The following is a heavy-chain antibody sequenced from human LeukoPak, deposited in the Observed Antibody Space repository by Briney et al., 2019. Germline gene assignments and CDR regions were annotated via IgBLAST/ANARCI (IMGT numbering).Heavy chain of an antibody. CDR1: GGSFSGYY. D-gene: IGHD2-2*01. CDR3: ASSKVRLYYYYYGMDV. V-gene: IGHV4-34*01. Sequence: SETLSLTCAVYGGSFSGYYWSWIRQPPGKGLEWIGEINHSGSTNYNPSLKSRVTISVDTSKNQFSLKLSSVTAADTAVYYCASSKVRLYYYYYGMDVWGQGTTVTVSS. CDR2: INHSGST. J-gene: IGHJ6*02.